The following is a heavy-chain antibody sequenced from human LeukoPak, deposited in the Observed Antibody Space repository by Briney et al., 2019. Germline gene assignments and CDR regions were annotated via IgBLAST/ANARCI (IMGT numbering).Heavy chain of an antibody. J-gene: IGHJ4*02. D-gene: IGHD3-10*01. CDR3: ASINALLLWGEPGAGGFGY. CDR2: IKQDGSEK. CDR1: GFTFSSYW. Sequence: PGGSLRLSCAASGFTFSSYWMSWVRQAPGKGLEWVANIKQDGSEKYYVDSVKGRFTISRDNAKNSLYLQMNSLRAEDTAVYYCASINALLLWGEPGAGGFGYWGQGTLVTVSS. V-gene: IGHV3-7*01.